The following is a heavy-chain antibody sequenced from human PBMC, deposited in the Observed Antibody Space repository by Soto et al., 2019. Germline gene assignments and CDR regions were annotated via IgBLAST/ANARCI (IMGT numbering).Heavy chain of an antibody. J-gene: IGHJ5*02. V-gene: IGHV4-30-4*08. CDR1: GGSISSGDYY. CDR3: ARDRRWLSRGPNNWFDP. Sequence: SETLSLTCTVSGGSISSGDYYWTWIRQPPGKGLEWLGYIYYDGTTYYNPSLKSRLTMSIDTSKNQFSLKLNSLTAADTAVYYCARDRRWLSRGPNNWFDPWGQGTLVTVSS. CDR2: IYYDGTT. D-gene: IGHD2-21*01.